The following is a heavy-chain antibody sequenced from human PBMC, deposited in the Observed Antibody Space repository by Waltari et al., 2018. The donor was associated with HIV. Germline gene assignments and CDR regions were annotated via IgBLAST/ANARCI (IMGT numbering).Heavy chain of an antibody. CDR3: ARGEGIVLGDTSVLRIHETSSYYFGLDL. J-gene: IGHJ6*02. D-gene: IGHD3-16*01. Sequence: QVRLEQWGAGLLRPAETLSLTCAVYGGGFTTSYWPWLRQFPETSLVWVGESTHSGDGGYNPSRKGRVTISVVPSKNQVSLTLKSVRAADTAVYFCARGEGIVLGDTSVLRIHETSSYYFGLDLWGQGT. V-gene: IGHV4-34*01. CDR2: STHSGDG. CDR1: GGGFTTSY.